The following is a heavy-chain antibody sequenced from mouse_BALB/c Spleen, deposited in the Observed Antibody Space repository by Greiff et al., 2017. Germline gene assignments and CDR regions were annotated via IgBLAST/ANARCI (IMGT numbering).Heavy chain of an antibody. V-gene: IGHV2-9-2*01. Sequence: VQLQESGPGLVAPSQSLSITCTVSGFSLTSYDISWIRQPPGKGLEWLGVIWTGGGTNYNSAFMSRLSISKDNSKSQVFLKMNSLQTDDTAIYYCVRVNYYGSSDDWGQGTLVTVSA. D-gene: IGHD1-1*01. J-gene: IGHJ3*01. CDR1: GFSLTSYD. CDR2: IWTGGGT. CDR3: VRVNYYGSSDD.